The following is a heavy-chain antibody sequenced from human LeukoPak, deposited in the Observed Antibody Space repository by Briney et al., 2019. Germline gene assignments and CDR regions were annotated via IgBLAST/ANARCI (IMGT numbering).Heavy chain of an antibody. CDR2: ISNTGST. Sequence: SETLSLTCTVSGGSVSSESFYWGWIRQSPGTGLEWIGYISNTGSTNYNPSLKSRVAISVDTSKNQFSLKLISVTAADTAVYYCARVVTFGKLLPDYWGQGTLVTVSS. D-gene: IGHD3-10*01. V-gene: IGHV4-61*01. CDR3: ARVVTFGKLLPDY. CDR1: GGSVSSESFY. J-gene: IGHJ4*02.